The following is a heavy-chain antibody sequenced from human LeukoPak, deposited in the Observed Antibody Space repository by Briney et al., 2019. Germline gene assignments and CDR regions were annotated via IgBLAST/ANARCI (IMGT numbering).Heavy chain of an antibody. CDR2: IYYSGST. Sequence: PSETLSLTCTVSGGSISSYYWSWIRQPPGKGLEWIGSIYYSGSTYYNPSLKSRVTISVDTSKNQFSLKLSSVTAADTAVYYCARLSITMIVGDYWGQGTLVTVSS. CDR1: GGSISSYY. V-gene: IGHV4-59*05. CDR3: ARLSITMIVGDY. D-gene: IGHD3-22*01. J-gene: IGHJ4*02.